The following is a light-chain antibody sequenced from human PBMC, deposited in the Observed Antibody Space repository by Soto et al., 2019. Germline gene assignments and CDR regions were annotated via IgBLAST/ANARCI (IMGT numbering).Light chain of an antibody. CDR3: QQYVTSSPRT. CDR1: HTISSSY. Sequence: EIVLTQSPGTLSLSPGERATLSCRASHTISSSYLAWYQQKPGQAPRLLMYGISRRATGIPDRFSGSGSGTDFTLTITRLEREDFAVYYCQQYVTSSPRTFGQGPKVEIK. V-gene: IGKV3-20*01. CDR2: GIS. J-gene: IGKJ1*01.